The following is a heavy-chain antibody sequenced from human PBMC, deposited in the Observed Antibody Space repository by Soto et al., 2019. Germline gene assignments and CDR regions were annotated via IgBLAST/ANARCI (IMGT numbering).Heavy chain of an antibody. Sequence: LSLSCAASGFTFSSHGMHWVRQAPAKGLEWVAVISSDERNKYYGDSVKGRFTISRDNSKNTLYLHMNSLRIEDTAVYYCAKDQNVLRFLEWLTALDYWGQGTLVTVYS. CDR1: GFTFSSHG. CDR2: ISSDERNK. V-gene: IGHV3-30*18. D-gene: IGHD3-3*01. CDR3: AKDQNVLRFLEWLTALDY. J-gene: IGHJ4*02.